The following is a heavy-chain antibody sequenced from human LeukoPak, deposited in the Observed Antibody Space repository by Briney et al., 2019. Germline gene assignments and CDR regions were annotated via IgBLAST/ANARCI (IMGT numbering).Heavy chain of an antibody. V-gene: IGHV3-74*01. Sequence: PGGSLRLSCAASGFTFSSDWMHWVRQVPGEGLVWVSRINSDGSSTAYADSVKGRFTISIDNAKNTLYLQMNILRVEDTAVYYGGRALGSPLDYWGQGTLVTVSS. J-gene: IGHJ4*02. CDR3: GRALGSPLDY. CDR1: GFTFSSDW. D-gene: IGHD1-26*01. CDR2: INSDGSST.